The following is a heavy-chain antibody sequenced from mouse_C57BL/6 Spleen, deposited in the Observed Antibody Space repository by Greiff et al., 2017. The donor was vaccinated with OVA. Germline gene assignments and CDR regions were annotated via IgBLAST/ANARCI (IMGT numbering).Heavy chain of an antibody. CDR3: ARGGLEFITTVVATGYFDY. J-gene: IGHJ2*01. CDR2: IDPEDGET. Sequence: EVQLQQSGAELVRPGASVKLSCTASGFNIKDYYMHWVKQRTEQGLEWIGRIDPEDGETKYAPKFQGKATITADTSSNTAYLQLSSLTSEDTAVYYCARGGLEFITTVVATGYFDYWGQGTTLTVSS. D-gene: IGHD1-1*01. V-gene: IGHV14-2*01. CDR1: GFNIKDYY.